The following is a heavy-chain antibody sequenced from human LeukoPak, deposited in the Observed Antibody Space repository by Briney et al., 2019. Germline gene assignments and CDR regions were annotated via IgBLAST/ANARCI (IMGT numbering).Heavy chain of an antibody. CDR3: ARVVPAGNWFDP. Sequence: PSETLSLTCAVSGYSISSGYYWGWIRQPPGKGLEWIGSLYHSGSTYYNPSLKSRVTISVDTSKNQFSLKLSSVTAADTAVYYCARVVPAGNWFDPWGQGTLVTVSS. J-gene: IGHJ5*02. D-gene: IGHD2-2*01. V-gene: IGHV4-38-2*01. CDR2: LYHSGST. CDR1: GYSISSGYY.